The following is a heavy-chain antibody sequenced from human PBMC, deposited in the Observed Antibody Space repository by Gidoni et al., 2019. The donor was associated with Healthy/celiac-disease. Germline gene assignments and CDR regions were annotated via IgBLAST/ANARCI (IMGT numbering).Heavy chain of an antibody. J-gene: IGHJ6*03. CDR1: GGSISSYY. V-gene: IGHV4-59*01. CDR2: IYYSGST. Sequence: QVQLQESGPGLVKPSETLSHPCTVSGGSISSYYWSWIRQPPGKGLEWIGYIYYSGSTNYNPSLKSRVTISVDTSKNQFSLKLSSVTAADTAVYYCARDREDIVVVPAAFYMDVWGKGTTVTVSS. D-gene: IGHD2-2*01. CDR3: ARDREDIVVVPAAFYMDV.